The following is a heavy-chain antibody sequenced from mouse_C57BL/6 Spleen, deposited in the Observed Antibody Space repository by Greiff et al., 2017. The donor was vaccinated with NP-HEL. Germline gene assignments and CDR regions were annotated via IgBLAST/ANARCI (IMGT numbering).Heavy chain of an antibody. Sequence: EVQLQQSGPELVKPGASVKMSCKASGYTFTDYNMHWVKQSHGKSLEWIGYINPNNGGTSYNQKFKGKATLTVNKSSSTAYMELRSLTSEDSAVYYCARDSFGNSYAMAYWGQGTSVTVSS. V-gene: IGHV1-22*01. CDR1: GYTFTDYN. D-gene: IGHD2-1*01. CDR2: INPNNGGT. J-gene: IGHJ4*01. CDR3: ARDSFGNSYAMAY.